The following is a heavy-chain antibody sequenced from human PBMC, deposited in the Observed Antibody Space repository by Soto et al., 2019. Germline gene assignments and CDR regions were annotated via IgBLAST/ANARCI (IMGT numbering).Heavy chain of an antibody. CDR3: ARDGYSPYYYYYYMDV. CDR1: GYTFTRYY. CDR2: INPSGGST. V-gene: IGHV1-46*03. D-gene: IGHD6-13*01. J-gene: IGHJ6*03. Sequence: ASVKVSCKASGYTFTRYYMHWVRQAPGQGLEWMGIINPSGGSTSYAQKFQGRVTMTRDTSTSTVYMELSSLRSEDTAVYYCARDGYSPYYYYYYMDVWGKGTTVTVSS.